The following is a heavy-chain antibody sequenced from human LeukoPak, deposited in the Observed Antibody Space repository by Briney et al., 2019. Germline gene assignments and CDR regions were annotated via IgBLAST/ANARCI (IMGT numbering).Heavy chain of an antibody. CDR2: INHSGST. D-gene: IGHD2-2*01. V-gene: IGHV4-34*01. CDR1: GGSFSGYY. Sequence: PSETLSLTCAVYGGSFSGYYWSWIRQPPGKGLEWIGEINHSGSTNYNPSLKSRVTISVDTSKNQFSLKLSSVTAADTAVYYCAHLGVVVPAAEYPDDYWGQGTLVTVSS. CDR3: AHLGVVVPAAEYPDDY. J-gene: IGHJ4*02.